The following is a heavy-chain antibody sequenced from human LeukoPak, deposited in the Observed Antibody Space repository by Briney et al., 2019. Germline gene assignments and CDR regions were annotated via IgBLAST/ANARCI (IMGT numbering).Heavy chain of an antibody. V-gene: IGHV1-69*13. Sequence: PGASVKVSCKASGGTFSSYAISWVRQAPGQGLEWMGGIIPIFGTANYAQKFQGRVTITADESTSTAYMELSSLRSEDTAVYYCARARGLGIAVAGTPPYDAFDIWGQGTMVTVSS. CDR3: ARARGLGIAVAGTPPYDAFDI. CDR2: IIPIFGTA. J-gene: IGHJ3*02. D-gene: IGHD6-19*01. CDR1: GGTFSSYA.